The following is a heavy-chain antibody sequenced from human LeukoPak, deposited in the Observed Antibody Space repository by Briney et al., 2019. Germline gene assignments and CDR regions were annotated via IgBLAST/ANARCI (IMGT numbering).Heavy chain of an antibody. CDR3: ARVKAVLLWFGESRKDAFDI. CDR1: GGSVSSGSYY. J-gene: IGHJ3*02. D-gene: IGHD3-10*01. V-gene: IGHV4-61*01. Sequence: SETLSLTCTVSGGSVSSGSYYWSWIRQPPGKGLEWIGCISYSGNTNYNPSLKSRVTISVDTSKNQFSLKLSSVTAADTAVYYCARVKAVLLWFGESRKDAFDIWGQGTMVTVSS. CDR2: ISYSGNT.